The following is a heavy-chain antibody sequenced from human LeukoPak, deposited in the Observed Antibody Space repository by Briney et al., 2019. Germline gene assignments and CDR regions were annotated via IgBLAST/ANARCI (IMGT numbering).Heavy chain of an antibody. D-gene: IGHD6-19*01. J-gene: IGHJ4*02. CDR3: AKDTSGWYIDY. Sequence: PGGTLRLSCAASGFTFSSYGMSWVRQAPGKGLEWVSSISASGGSTYYADSVMGRFTVSRDNSKNTVYLQMNSLRAEDTALYYCAKDTSGWYIDYWGQGTLVTVSS. V-gene: IGHV3-23*01. CDR1: GFTFSSYG. CDR2: ISASGGST.